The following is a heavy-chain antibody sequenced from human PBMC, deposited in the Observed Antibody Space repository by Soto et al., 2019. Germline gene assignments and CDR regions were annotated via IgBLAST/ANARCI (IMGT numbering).Heavy chain of an antibody. CDR3: ARGVDRQWADY. J-gene: IGHJ4*02. Sequence: SETLSLTCTVSGGSISSYYWTWIRQPPGKGLEWIGYIFYSGSSHYNPSLESRVTISVDTSKNQFSLSLRSVTAADTAVYYCARGVDRQWADYWGQGTLVTVSS. D-gene: IGHD6-19*01. V-gene: IGHV4-59*01. CDR2: IFYSGSS. CDR1: GGSISSYY.